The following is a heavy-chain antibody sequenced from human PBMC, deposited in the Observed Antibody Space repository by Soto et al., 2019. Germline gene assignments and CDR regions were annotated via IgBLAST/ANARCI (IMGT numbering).Heavy chain of an antibody. CDR2: IYWNDDK. CDR3: AHNLELRWLRFSWFDP. Sequence: SGPTLVNPTQTLTLTCTFSGFSLSTSGVGVGWIRQPPGKALEWLALIYWNDDKRYSPSLKSRLTITKDTSKNQVVLTMTNMDPVDTATYYCAHNLELRWLRFSWFDPWGQGTLVTVSS. CDR1: GFSLSTSGVG. V-gene: IGHV2-5*01. J-gene: IGHJ5*02. D-gene: IGHD5-12*01.